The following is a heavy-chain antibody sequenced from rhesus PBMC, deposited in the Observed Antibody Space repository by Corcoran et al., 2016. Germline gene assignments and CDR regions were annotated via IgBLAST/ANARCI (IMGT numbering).Heavy chain of an antibody. CDR2: IYGSGSIT. V-gene: IGHV4S11*01. CDR1: GGSISSTY. CDR3: ARDRYCGSTNCLGTTQPDV. Sequence: QVQLQESGPGLVKPLETLSLTCGVSGGSISSTYWTWLRQPPGKGLEWVGCIYGSGSITHPNPSLKRRVTLSVDASKNQFSLKLSSVTAADTAVYYCARDRYCGSTNCLGTTQPDVWGRGVLVTVSS. D-gene: IGHD2-15*01. J-gene: IGHJ5-2*02.